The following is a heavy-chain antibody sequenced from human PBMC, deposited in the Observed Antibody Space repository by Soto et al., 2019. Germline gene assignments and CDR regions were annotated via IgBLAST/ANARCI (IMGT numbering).Heavy chain of an antibody. J-gene: IGHJ6*02. Sequence: QVQLVQSGAEVKKPGSSVKVSCKASGGTFSNFAISWVRQAPGQGLEWMGGIIPMFNTTNYGQKFQGRVTLSAAESTGXAXMXXSSMSSEDSAVYYCARCGIRYHSICYYLGIYGMDVWGQGTTVGVSS. CDR3: ARCGIRYHSICYYLGIYGMDV. CDR1: GGTFSNFA. D-gene: IGHD3-22*01. V-gene: IGHV1-69*12. CDR2: IIPMFNTT.